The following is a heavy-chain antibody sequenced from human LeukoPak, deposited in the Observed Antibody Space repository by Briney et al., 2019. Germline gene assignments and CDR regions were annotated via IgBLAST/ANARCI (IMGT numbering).Heavy chain of an antibody. CDR1: GGSFSGYY. V-gene: IGHV4-34*01. CDR2: INHSGST. Sequence: SETLSLTCAVYGGSFSGYYWSWIRQPPGKGLEWIGEINHSGSTNYNPSLKSRVTISVDTSKNQFSLKLSSVTAADTAVYYCARWKQQLNFDYWGQGTLVTVSS. D-gene: IGHD6-13*01. J-gene: IGHJ4*02. CDR3: ARWKQQLNFDY.